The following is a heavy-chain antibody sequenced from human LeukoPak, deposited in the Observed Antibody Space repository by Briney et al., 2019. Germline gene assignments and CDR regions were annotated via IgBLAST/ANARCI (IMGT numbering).Heavy chain of an antibody. D-gene: IGHD6-19*01. V-gene: IGHV3-23*01. CDR1: GLTFSSYA. J-gene: IGHJ4*02. Sequence: GGSLRLSCAASGLTFSSYAMSWVRQAPGKGLEWVSAISGSSGHTYYADSVKGRFTISRDNAKNTLYLQMNSLRAEDTAAYYCACIAVAGTGSDYWGQGTPVTVSS. CDR2: ISGSSGHT. CDR3: ACIAVAGTGSDY.